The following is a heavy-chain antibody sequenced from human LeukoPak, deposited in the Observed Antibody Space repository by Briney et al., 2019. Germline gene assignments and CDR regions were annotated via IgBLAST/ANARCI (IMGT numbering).Heavy chain of an antibody. V-gene: IGHV3-74*01. Sequence: GGSLRLSCAASGHYWMHWVRQVPGEGLVWVSHINSDGSWTSYADSVKGRFTISKDNAKNTLYLQMNSLGAEDTAVYYCARRINYYDSSGYYYVRYFDSWGQGTLVAVSS. CDR3: ARRINYYDSSGYYYVRYFDS. D-gene: IGHD3-22*01. J-gene: IGHJ4*02. CDR1: GHYW. CDR2: INSDGSWT.